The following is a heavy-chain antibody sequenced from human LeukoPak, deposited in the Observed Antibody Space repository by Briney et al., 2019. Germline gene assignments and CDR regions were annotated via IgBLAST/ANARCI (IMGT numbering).Heavy chain of an antibody. J-gene: IGHJ4*02. CDR1: GYTFTSYD. D-gene: IGHD5-24*01. CDR3: ARSREDGYNLARGFDY. CDR2: MNPNSGNT. V-gene: IGHV1-8*01. Sequence: ASVKVSCKASGYTFTSYDINWVRQATGQGLEWMGWMNPNSGNTGYAQKFQGRVTMTRNTSISTAYMELSSLRSEDTAVYYCARSREDGYNLARGFDYWGQGALVTVSS.